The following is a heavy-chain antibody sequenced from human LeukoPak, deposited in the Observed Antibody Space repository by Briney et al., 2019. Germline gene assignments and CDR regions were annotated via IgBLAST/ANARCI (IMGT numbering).Heavy chain of an antibody. Sequence: SETLSLTCTVSGGSISSSSYYWGWIRQPPGKGLERIGCIYYSGSTYYNPSLKSRVTISVDTSKNQFSLKLSSVTAADTAVYYFASLGYCSSTSCLMGAFDIWGQGTMVTVSS. CDR1: GGSISSSSYY. CDR2: IYYSGST. CDR3: ASLGYCSSTSCLMGAFDI. D-gene: IGHD2-2*01. V-gene: IGHV4-39*07. J-gene: IGHJ3*02.